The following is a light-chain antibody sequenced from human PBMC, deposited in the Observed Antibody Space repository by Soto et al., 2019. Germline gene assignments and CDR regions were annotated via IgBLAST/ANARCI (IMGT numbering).Light chain of an antibody. Sequence: EIVLTQSPGTLSLSPGEIATLSCIAIQSVSSSYLAWYQQKPGQAPRLLIYGASSRATGIPDRFSGSGSGTDFTLTISRLEPEDFAVYYCQQYGSSPLWTFGQGTKVDI. J-gene: IGKJ1*01. CDR2: GAS. CDR1: QSVSSSY. CDR3: QQYGSSPLWT. V-gene: IGKV3-20*01.